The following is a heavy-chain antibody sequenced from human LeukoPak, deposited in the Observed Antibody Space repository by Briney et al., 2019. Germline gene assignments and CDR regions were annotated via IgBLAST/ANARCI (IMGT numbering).Heavy chain of an antibody. CDR2: IYYGGST. V-gene: IGHV4-59*08. CDR3: ARRAGDILTGPNWFDP. J-gene: IGHJ5*02. Sequence: SETLSLTCTVSGGSISSYYWSWIRQPPGKGLEWIGYIYYGGSTNYNPSLKSRVTISVDTSKNQFSLKLSSVTAADTAVYYCARRAGDILTGPNWFDPWGQGTLVTVSS. D-gene: IGHD3-9*01. CDR1: GGSISSYY.